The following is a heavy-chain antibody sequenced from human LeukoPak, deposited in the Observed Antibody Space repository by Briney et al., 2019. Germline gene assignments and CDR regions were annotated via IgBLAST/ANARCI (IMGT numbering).Heavy chain of an antibody. CDR1: GGSISSSSYY. CDR3: ASRGAYCDSSGYYFAY. J-gene: IGHJ4*02. CDR2: IYYSGST. V-gene: IGHV4-39*01. Sequence: SETLSLTCTVSGGSISSSSYYWGWIRQPPGKGLEWIGSIYYSGSTYYNPSLKSRATISVDTSKNQFSLKLSSVTAADTAVYYCASRGAYCDSSGYYFAYWGQGTLVTVSS. D-gene: IGHD3-22*01.